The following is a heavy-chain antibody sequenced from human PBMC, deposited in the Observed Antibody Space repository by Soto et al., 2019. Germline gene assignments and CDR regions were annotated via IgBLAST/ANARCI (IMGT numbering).Heavy chain of an antibody. Sequence: PGGSLRLSCAASGFTFSSYGMHWVRQAPGKGLEWVAVIWYDGSKKYYADSVKGRFTISRDNSQNTLYLQMNTLRAEDTAVYYCARDYGGSTRLYYYGMDVWGQGTTVTVSS. CDR1: GFTFSSYG. V-gene: IGHV3-33*01. J-gene: IGHJ6*02. CDR2: IWYDGSKK. CDR3: ARDYGGSTRLYYYGMDV. D-gene: IGHD2-2*01.